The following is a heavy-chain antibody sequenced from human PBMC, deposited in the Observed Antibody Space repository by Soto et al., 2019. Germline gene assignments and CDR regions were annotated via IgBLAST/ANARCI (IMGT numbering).Heavy chain of an antibody. J-gene: IGHJ6*02. D-gene: IGHD3-10*01. CDR2: IIPIFGTA. CDR1: RGTFSSYA. Sequence: ASVKVSCKASRGTFSSYAISWVRQAPGQGLERMGGIIPIFGTANYAQKFQGRVTITADKSTSTAYMELSSLRSEDPAAYYCAREYYYGSGSSSYGMDVWGQGTTVTVSS. V-gene: IGHV1-69*06. CDR3: AREYYYGSGSSSYGMDV.